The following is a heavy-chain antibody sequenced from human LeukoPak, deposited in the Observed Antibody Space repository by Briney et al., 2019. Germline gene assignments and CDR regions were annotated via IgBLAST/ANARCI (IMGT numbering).Heavy chain of an antibody. J-gene: IGHJ4*02. CDR2: IYTSGST. Sequence: SETLSLTCTVSGGSISSGSYYWSWIRQPAGKGLEWIGRIYTSGSTNYNPSLKSRVTISVDTSKNQFSLKLSSVTAADTAVYYCARGTKLVGATGYWGQGTLVTVSS. V-gene: IGHV4-61*02. CDR3: ARGTKLVGATGY. CDR1: GGSISSGSYY. D-gene: IGHD1-26*01.